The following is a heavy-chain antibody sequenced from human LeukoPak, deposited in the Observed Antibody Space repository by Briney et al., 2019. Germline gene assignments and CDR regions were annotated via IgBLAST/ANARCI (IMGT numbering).Heavy chain of an antibody. CDR3: ARAGSYSSSYYYYGMDV. J-gene: IGHJ6*02. Sequence: ASVKVSCKASGGTFSSYAISWVRQAPGQGLEWMGGIIPIFGTANYAQKFQGRVTITADESTSTAYMELSSLRSEDTAVYYRARAGSYSSSYYYYGMDVWGQGTTVTVSS. D-gene: IGHD6-13*01. CDR2: IIPIFGTA. V-gene: IGHV1-69*13. CDR1: GGTFSSYA.